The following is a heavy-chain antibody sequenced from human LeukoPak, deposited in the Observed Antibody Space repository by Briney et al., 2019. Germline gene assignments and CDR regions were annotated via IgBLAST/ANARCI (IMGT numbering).Heavy chain of an antibody. V-gene: IGHV1-69*05. CDR3: ARVGSGSLGFEY. CDR1: ENTFSSYG. J-gene: IGHJ4*02. CDR2: VVPIFITT. D-gene: IGHD1-26*01. Sequence: SVKVSCKASENTFSSYGINWVRQAPGQGLEWLGGVVPIFITTDYAQKFQGRVTITTDESTSTAYMELSSLRSDDTAVYYCARVGSGSLGFEYWGQGTLVTVSS.